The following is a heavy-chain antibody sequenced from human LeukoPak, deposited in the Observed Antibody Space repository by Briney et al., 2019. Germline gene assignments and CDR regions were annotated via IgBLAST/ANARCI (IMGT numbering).Heavy chain of an antibody. Sequence: PGGSLRLSCAASGFMFSTYSMNWVRQAPGKGLEWVSYISSSSSTIYYADSVKDRFTIFRDDAKNSLYLQMNRLRAEDTAVYYRARWSGSGWYDYWGQGTLVTVSS. CDR1: GFMFSTYS. V-gene: IGHV3-48*01. CDR3: ARWSGSGWYDY. J-gene: IGHJ4*02. CDR2: ISSSSSTI. D-gene: IGHD6-19*01.